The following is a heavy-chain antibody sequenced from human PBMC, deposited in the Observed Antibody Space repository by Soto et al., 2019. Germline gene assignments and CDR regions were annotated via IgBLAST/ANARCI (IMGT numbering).Heavy chain of an antibody. CDR1: GGTFSSQA. D-gene: IGHD3-22*01. J-gene: IGHJ6*02. V-gene: IGHV1-69*01. Sequence: QVQLVQSGAEVKKPGSSVKVSCKASGGTFSSQAISWVRQAPGQGLEWMGGIIPFFKGTKYAQKFQGRVTITADDSTSTAYMDLSSLRSEDTAVYYCARDVPLNYYDSTYYYYAMAVWGQGTTVTVSS. CDR3: ARDVPLNYYDSTYYYYAMAV. CDR2: IIPFFKGT.